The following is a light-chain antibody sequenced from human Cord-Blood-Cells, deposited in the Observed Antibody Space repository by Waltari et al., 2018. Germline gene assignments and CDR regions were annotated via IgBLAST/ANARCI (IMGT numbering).Light chain of an antibody. Sequence: SYELTQPLSVSVALGQPARITCGGNNIGSKNVNWYKQKPGQAPVLVSYRDSNRPSGIPERFSGSNSGNTATLTISRAQAGDEADYYCQVWDSSTYVFGTGTKVTVL. V-gene: IGLV3-9*01. CDR2: RDS. CDR3: QVWDSSTYV. J-gene: IGLJ1*01. CDR1: NIGSKN.